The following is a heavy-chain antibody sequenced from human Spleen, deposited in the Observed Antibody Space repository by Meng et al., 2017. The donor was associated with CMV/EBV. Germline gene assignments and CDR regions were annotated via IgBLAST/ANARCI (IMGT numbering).Heavy chain of an antibody. CDR2: INSDGSST. J-gene: IGHJ5*02. CDR3: AREVICSSTSCYTNWFDP. Sequence: GESLKISCAASGFTFSNYWMHWVRQAPGKGLVWVSRINSDGSSTSYADSVKGRFTISRDNAKNTLYLQMNSLRAEDTAVYYCAREVICSSTSCYTNWFDPWGQGTLVTVSS. V-gene: IGHV3-74*01. CDR1: GFTFSNYW. D-gene: IGHD2-2*01.